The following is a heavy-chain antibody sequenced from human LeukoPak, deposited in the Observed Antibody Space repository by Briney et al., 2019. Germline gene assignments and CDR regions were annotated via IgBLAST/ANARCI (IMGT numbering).Heavy chain of an antibody. CDR1: EFNLSSYT. CDR2: ISSSSSYI. D-gene: IGHD1-20*01. CDR3: ASLRITRHYGMDV. J-gene: IGHJ6*02. Sequence: GGSLILSCTCSEFNLSSYTMNWIRQAPGKVLEWLSSISSSSSYIYYAESVKGRFTIFRDSDKNSLYLQMNSLRAEDTAVYYCASLRITRHYGMDVWGQGTTVTVSS. V-gene: IGHV3-21*01.